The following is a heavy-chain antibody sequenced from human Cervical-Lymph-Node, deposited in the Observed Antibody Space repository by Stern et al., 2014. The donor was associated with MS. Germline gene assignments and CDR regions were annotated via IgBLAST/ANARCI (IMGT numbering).Heavy chain of an antibody. Sequence: VVQSGAEVKKPGASVKVSCKASGYNFTSYTIHWVRQAPGQRLEWMGWINSANGNTKYSQKFQGRVTITRDTSASTAYMALNNLRSEDTAVYYCARETDYDILTGLDYWGQGTLVTVSS. J-gene: IGHJ4*02. CDR3: ARETDYDILTGLDY. V-gene: IGHV1-3*01. CDR1: GYNFTSYT. CDR2: INSANGNT. D-gene: IGHD3-9*01.